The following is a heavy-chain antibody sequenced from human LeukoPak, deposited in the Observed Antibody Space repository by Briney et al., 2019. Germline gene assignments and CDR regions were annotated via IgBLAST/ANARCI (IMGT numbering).Heavy chain of an antibody. V-gene: IGHV3-48*03. CDR2: ISSSGSTI. Sequence: GGSLRLSCAASGFTLSSYEMNWVRQAPGKGLEWVSYISSSGSTIYYADSVKGRFTISRDNAKNSLYLQMNSLRAEDTAVYYCARELYDYVWGSYRLDAFDIWGQGTMVTVSS. D-gene: IGHD3-16*02. CDR1: GFTLSSYE. CDR3: ARELYDYVWGSYRLDAFDI. J-gene: IGHJ3*02.